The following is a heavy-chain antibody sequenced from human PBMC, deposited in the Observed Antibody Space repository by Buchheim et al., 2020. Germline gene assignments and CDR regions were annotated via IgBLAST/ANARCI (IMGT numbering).Heavy chain of an antibody. CDR2: INHSGST. Sequence: QVQLQQWGAGLLKPSETLSLTCAVYGGSFSGYYWSWIRQPPGKGLEWIGEINHSGSTNYNPSLKSRVTISVDTSKNQFSLKLSSVTAADTAVYYCARGPVGVPWGTRWFDPWGQGTL. J-gene: IGHJ5*02. D-gene: IGHD3-16*01. V-gene: IGHV4-34*01. CDR1: GGSFSGYY. CDR3: ARGPVGVPWGTRWFDP.